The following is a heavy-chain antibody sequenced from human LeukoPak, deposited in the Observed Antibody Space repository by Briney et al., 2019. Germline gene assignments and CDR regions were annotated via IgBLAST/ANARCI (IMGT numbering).Heavy chain of an antibody. J-gene: IGHJ3*02. CDR2: IKSKTDGGTT. Sequence: GGSLRLSCAASGFTFSNAWMSWVRQAPGKGLEWVGRIKSKTDGGTTDYAAPVKGRFTISRDDSKNTLYLQMNSLKTEDTAVYYCTTETYSGSYLVLDAFDIWGQGTMVTVSS. CDR3: TTETYSGSYLVLDAFDI. CDR1: GFTFSNAW. V-gene: IGHV3-15*01. D-gene: IGHD1-26*01.